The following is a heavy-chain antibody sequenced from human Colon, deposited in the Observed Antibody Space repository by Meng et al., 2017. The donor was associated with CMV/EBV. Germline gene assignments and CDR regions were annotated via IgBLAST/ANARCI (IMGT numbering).Heavy chain of an antibody. V-gene: IGHV3-7*01. CDR2: IKSDGSEK. D-gene: IGHD5-18*01. Sequence: GGSLRLSCVASGFTFSNYWMGWARQAPGKGLEWVANIKSDGSEKYSVDSVKGRFTISRDNAKDSIYLQMNNLRVEDSAVYYCARDQGRYTNYVYYWGQGTVVTVSS. J-gene: IGHJ4*02. CDR3: ARDQGRYTNYVYY. CDR1: GFTFSNYW.